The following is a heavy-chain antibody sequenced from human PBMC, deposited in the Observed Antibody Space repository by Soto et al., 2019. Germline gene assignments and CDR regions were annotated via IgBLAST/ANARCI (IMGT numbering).Heavy chain of an antibody. CDR3: ARGGHGFGELIQNYFDY. Sequence: QVQLQQWGAGLLKPSETLSLTCAVYGGSFSGYYWSWIRQPPGKGLEWIGEINHSGSTNYNPSLKSRVTISVDTSKNQFSLKLSSVTAADTAVYYCARGGHGFGELIQNYFDYWGQGTLVTVSS. J-gene: IGHJ4*02. D-gene: IGHD3-10*01. V-gene: IGHV4-34*01. CDR2: INHSGST. CDR1: GGSFSGYY.